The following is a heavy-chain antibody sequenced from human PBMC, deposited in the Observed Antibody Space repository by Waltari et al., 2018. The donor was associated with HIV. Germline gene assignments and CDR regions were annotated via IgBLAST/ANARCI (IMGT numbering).Heavy chain of an antibody. J-gene: IGHJ4*02. V-gene: IGHV3-30*01. CDR3: ARGERFLEWLPKGY. CDR2: ILFDGSNK. Sequence: QVQLVESGGGVVKPGRSLRLSCAASGFTFNASAMPRVRQAPGKGLEWVAVILFDGSNKYYAESVKGRFTISRDNSKNTLYLQMNSLRAEDTAVYYCARGERFLEWLPKGYWGQGTLVTVSS. CDR1: GFTFNASA. D-gene: IGHD3-3*01.